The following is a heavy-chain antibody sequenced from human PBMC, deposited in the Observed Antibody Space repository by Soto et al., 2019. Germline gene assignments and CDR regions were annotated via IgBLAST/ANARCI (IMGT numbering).Heavy chain of an antibody. CDR1: GYTFTGYY. D-gene: IGHD3-10*01. Sequence: VKVSCKASGYTFTGYYMHWVRQAPGQGLEWMGWINPNSGGTNYAQKFQGWVTMTRDTSISTAYMELSRLRSDDTAVYYCARDYYGSGSYYNLGAFDIWGQGTMVTVS. V-gene: IGHV1-2*04. CDR2: INPNSGGT. CDR3: ARDYYGSGSYYNLGAFDI. J-gene: IGHJ3*02.